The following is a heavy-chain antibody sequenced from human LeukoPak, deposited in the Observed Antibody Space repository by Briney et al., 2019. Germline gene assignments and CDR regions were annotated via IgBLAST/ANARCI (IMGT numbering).Heavy chain of an antibody. Sequence: SVKVSCKASVGTFNTYSICWVRQSPRQGLECMRRIIPIFESTTYAQNFQGRVTITTDDSSSIAYMELSSLRAEDAAVYYCARNPGTPGDYMDVWGKGTTVTVSS. D-gene: IGHD2-15*01. J-gene: IGHJ6*03. CDR2: IIPIFEST. V-gene: IGHV1-69*05. CDR1: VGTFNTYS. CDR3: ARNPGTPGDYMDV.